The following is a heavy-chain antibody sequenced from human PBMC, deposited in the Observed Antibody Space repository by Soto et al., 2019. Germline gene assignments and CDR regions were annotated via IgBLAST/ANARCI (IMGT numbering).Heavy chain of an antibody. V-gene: IGHV3-30*18. CDR1: GFTFSNYG. CDR3: AKDRPVKARSGSLSY. Sequence: QVQLVESGGGVVQPGRSLRLSCAASGFTFSNYGMHWVRQAPGKGLEWVTVISSDGNNKDYADSVRGRFTISRDNSKNTLFLQMNSLRAEDTAMYYCAKDRPVKARSGSLSYWGQGTLVTVSS. CDR2: ISSDGNNK. J-gene: IGHJ4*02.